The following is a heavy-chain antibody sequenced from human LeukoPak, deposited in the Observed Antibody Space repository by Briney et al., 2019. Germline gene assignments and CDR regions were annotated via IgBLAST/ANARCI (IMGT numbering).Heavy chain of an antibody. CDR3: ARDHNYAFDN. CDR1: GFTFSDYS. D-gene: IGHD1-1*01. J-gene: IGHJ4*02. V-gene: IGHV3-48*04. Sequence: PGGSLRLSCVPSGFTFSDYSMNWVRQAPGKGLEGISYIGISSGNTKYADSVKSRFTNSGDNANNSLYLQMNSLRVEDTAVYYCARDHNYAFDNWGQGTLVTVSS. CDR2: IGISSGNT.